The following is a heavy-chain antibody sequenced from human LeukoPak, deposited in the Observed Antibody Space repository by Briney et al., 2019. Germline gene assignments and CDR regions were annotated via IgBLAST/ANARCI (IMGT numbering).Heavy chain of an antibody. D-gene: IGHD4-23*01. V-gene: IGHV3-48*04. J-gene: IGHJ5*02. Sequence: GGSLRLSCAASGFTFSSYSMNWVRQAPGKGLEWVSYISSSSSTIYYADSVKGRFTISRDNAKNSLYLQMNSLRAEDTAVYYCARDPEGGLRWKEGWFDPWGQGTLVTVSS. CDR3: ARDPEGGLRWKEGWFDP. CDR2: ISSSSSTI. CDR1: GFTFSSYS.